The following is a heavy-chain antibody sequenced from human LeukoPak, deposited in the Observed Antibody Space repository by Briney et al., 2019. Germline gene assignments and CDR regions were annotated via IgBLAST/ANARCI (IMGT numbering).Heavy chain of an antibody. CDR1: GYTFTTYW. Sequence: GASVKVSCTASGYTFTTYWIQWVRQAPGQGHEWVALINPNDGSATYAHKFQGRVTMTRDTSTSTVYMDLSRLTSEDTAVYYCVRAPRDSSTMLDYWGQGTLVTVSS. J-gene: IGHJ4*02. CDR2: INPNDGSA. D-gene: IGHD6-13*01. V-gene: IGHV1-46*01. CDR3: VRAPRDSSTMLDY.